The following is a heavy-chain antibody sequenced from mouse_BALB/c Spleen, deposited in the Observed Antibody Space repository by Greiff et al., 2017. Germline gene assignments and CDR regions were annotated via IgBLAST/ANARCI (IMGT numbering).Heavy chain of an antibody. J-gene: IGHJ3*01. CDR2: INPDSSTI. V-gene: IGHV4-1*02. D-gene: IGHD2-2*01. CDR3: ARRRGYDAWFAY. Sequence: EVKLQESGGGLVQPGGSLKLSCAASGFDFSRYWMSWVRQAPGKGLEWIGEINPDSSTINYTPSLKDKFIISRDNAKNTLYLQMSKVRSEDTALYYCARRRGYDAWFAYWGQGTLVTVSA. CDR1: GFDFSRYW.